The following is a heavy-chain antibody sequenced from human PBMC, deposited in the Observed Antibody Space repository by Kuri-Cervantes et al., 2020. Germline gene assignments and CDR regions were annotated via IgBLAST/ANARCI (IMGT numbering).Heavy chain of an antibody. J-gene: IGHJ4*02. Sequence: GGSLRLSCAASGFTFSSYAMHWVRQAPGKGLEWVAVISYDGSNKYYADSVKGRFTISRDNSKNTLYLQMNSLRAEDTAVYYCARDGDYLIQPRYYFDYWGQGTLVTVSS. CDR1: GFTFSSYA. D-gene: IGHD4-17*01. CDR3: ARDGDYLIQPRYYFDY. CDR2: ISYDGSNK. V-gene: IGHV3-30*01.